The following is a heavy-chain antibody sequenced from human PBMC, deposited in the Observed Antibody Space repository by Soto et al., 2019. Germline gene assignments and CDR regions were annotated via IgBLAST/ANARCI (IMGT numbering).Heavy chain of an antibody. J-gene: IGHJ3*02. CDR2: ISAYNGNT. CDR3: ARVGAYYYDSSGSQGAFDI. V-gene: IGHV1-18*01. CDR1: GYTFPSYG. Sequence: ASVKVSCKASGYTFPSYGISWVRQAPGQGLEWMGWISAYNGNTNYAQKLQGRVTMTTDTSTSTAYMELRSLRSDDTAVYYCARVGAYYYDSSGSQGAFDIPGQGTMVTVSS. D-gene: IGHD3-22*01.